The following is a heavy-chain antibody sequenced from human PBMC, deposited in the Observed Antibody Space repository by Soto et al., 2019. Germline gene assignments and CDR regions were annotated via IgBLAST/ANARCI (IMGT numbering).Heavy chain of an antibody. J-gene: IGHJ4*02. Sequence: GESLKISCKGSGYSFTSYWISWVRQMPGKGLEWMGRIDPSDSYTNYSPSFQGHVTISADKSISTAYLQWSSLKASDTAMYYCARPAYYDFWSGQWRFDYWGQGTLVTVSS. CDR2: IDPSDSYT. D-gene: IGHD3-3*01. CDR3: ARPAYYDFWSGQWRFDY. CDR1: GYSFTSYW. V-gene: IGHV5-10-1*01.